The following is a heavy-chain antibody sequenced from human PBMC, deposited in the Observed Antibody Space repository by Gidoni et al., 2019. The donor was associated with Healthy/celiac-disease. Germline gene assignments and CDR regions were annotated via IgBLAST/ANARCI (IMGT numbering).Heavy chain of an antibody. V-gene: IGHV1-69*08. D-gene: IGHD5-12*01. CDR3: ARDEEMATIENYYYGMDV. CDR2: IIPILGIA. J-gene: IGHJ6*02. CDR1: GGTFSSYT. Sequence: QVQLVQSGAEVKKPGSSVKVSCKASGGTFSSYTISWVRQAPGQGLEWMGRIIPILGIANYAQKFQGRVTITADKSTSTAYMKLSSLRAEDTAVYYCARDEEMATIENYYYGMDVWGQGTTVTVSS.